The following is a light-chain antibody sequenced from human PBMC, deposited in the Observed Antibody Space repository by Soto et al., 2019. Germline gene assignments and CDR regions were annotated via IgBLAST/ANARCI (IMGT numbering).Light chain of an antibody. Sequence: QSALTQPRSVSGSPGQLVTISCTGSSNDVGAYKYVSWYQQPPGKAPKLMIFDVTLRPSGVPDRFSGSKSGNTASLTISGLQAEDEADYYCCSSGGSPTDVFGTGTKLTVL. CDR1: SNDVGAYKY. J-gene: IGLJ1*01. CDR2: DVT. CDR3: CSSGGSPTDV. V-gene: IGLV2-11*01.